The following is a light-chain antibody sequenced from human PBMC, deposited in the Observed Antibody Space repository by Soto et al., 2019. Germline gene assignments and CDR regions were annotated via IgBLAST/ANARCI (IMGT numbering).Light chain of an antibody. CDR1: SEDVGAHNF. V-gene: IGLV2-14*01. CDR3: NSYTNTAARV. Sequence: QSVLTQPASVSGSPGQSITISCTGTSEDVGAHNFVSWYQQHPGKAPKVLIYGVSIRPSGVSYRFSASKSGNTAYLTISGLQPEDEADYYCNSYTNTAARVFGTGTKAPS. J-gene: IGLJ1*01. CDR2: GVS.